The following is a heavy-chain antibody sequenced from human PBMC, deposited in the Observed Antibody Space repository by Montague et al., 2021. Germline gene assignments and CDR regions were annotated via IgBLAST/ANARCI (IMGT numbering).Heavy chain of an antibody. Sequence: SLRLSCAASGFNFGFYWMHWVRPAPGKGLVWVSHIDTDGRSTTYADSVAGRFTISRDNAKNTLFLQMNSLRAEDTAVYYCLRDLNSGLGSSYGYFDYWGQGALVTVSS. V-gene: IGHV3-74*03. CDR3: LRDLNSGLGSSYGYFDY. J-gene: IGHJ4*02. D-gene: IGHD3-10*01. CDR1: GFNFGFYW. CDR2: IDTDGRST.